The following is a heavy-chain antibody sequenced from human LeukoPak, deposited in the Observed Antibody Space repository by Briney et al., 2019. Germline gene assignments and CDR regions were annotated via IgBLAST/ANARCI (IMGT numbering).Heavy chain of an antibody. V-gene: IGHV3-30-3*01. CDR2: ISSDKNNK. CDR3: AKDLDTAMAN. J-gene: IGHJ4*02. Sequence: PGRSLRLSCAASGFTFSNYAMHWVRQAPGKGLDWVAIISSDKNNKYYADSVEGRFTISRDNSKNTLYLQMNSLRAEDTAVYYCAKDLDTAMANWGQGTLVTVSS. D-gene: IGHD5-18*01. CDR1: GFTFSNYA.